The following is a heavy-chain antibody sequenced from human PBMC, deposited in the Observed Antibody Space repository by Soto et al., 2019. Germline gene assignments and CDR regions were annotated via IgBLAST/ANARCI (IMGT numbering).Heavy chain of an antibody. CDR3: ARATDFWSGYPNDSWFDP. J-gene: IGHJ5*02. D-gene: IGHD3-3*01. CDR1: GGSISSGGYY. V-gene: IGHV4-31*03. CDR2: IYYSGST. Sequence: QVQLQESGPGLVKPSQTLSLTCTVSGGSISSGGYYWSWIRQHPGKGLEWIGYIYYSGSTYDNPSLRSRVTISVDTYEDPFFLELSSVTAADTAVYYCARATDFWSGYPNDSWFDPWGQGTLVTVSS.